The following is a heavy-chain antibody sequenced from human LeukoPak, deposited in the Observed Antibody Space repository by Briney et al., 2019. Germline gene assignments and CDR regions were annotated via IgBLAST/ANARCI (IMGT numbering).Heavy chain of an antibody. Sequence: GGSLRLSCSASGFTFDFYAMQDVRQAPGEARVCCACISREGSSTIYADSVKGRFTISRDNSKNRPYLKMNSLRAEDTAVYYCAKDLWELLDGFDSWGQGTMVTVSS. D-gene: IGHD1-26*01. V-gene: IGHV3-23*01. CDR1: GFTFDFYA. CDR2: ISREGSST. J-gene: IGHJ3*02. CDR3: AKDLWELLDGFDS.